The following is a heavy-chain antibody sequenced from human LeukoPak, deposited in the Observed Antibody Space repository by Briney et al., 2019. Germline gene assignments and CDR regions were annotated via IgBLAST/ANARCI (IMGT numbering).Heavy chain of an antibody. CDR1: GYTFTSYG. V-gene: IGHV1-18*01. J-gene: IGHJ6*02. D-gene: IGHD3-10*01. CDR2: ISAYNGNT. Sequence: ASVKVSCKASGYTFTSYGISWVRQAPGQGLEWMGWISAYNGNTNYAQKLQGRVTMTTDTSTSTAYKELRSLRSDDTAVYYCAREGVMVRGVIIYYGMDVWGQGTTVTVSS. CDR3: AREGVMVRGVIIYYGMDV.